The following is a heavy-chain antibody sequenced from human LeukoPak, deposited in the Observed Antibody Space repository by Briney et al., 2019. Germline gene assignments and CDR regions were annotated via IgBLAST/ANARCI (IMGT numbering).Heavy chain of an antibody. CDR1: GFTFNNYW. Sequence: GGSLRLSCAASGFTFNNYWMTWVRQAPGKGLEWVANINQDGSESYYVASMKGRFTISRDNAKNSLYLQMNSLRDEDTAIYYCATVWYHVFDIWGQGTMVPVSS. CDR3: ATVWYHVFDI. D-gene: IGHD6-13*01. J-gene: IGHJ3*02. CDR2: INQDGSES. V-gene: IGHV3-7*03.